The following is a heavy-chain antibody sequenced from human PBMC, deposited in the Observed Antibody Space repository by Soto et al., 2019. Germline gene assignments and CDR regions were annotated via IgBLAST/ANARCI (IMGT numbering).Heavy chain of an antibody. CDR1: GYTFTSYG. CDR3: ARDNVPHYGDSSNSFDP. V-gene: IGHV1-18*01. Sequence: QVQLVQSGAEVKKPGASVKVSCKASGYTFTSYGIIWVRQAPGQGLEWMGWISAYNGNTNYAQKLQGIVTMTTDTSTSTSYMELRSLRSDDTAVYYCARDNVPHYGDSSNSFDPWGQGTLVTVSS. D-gene: IGHD4-17*01. J-gene: IGHJ5*02. CDR2: ISAYNGNT.